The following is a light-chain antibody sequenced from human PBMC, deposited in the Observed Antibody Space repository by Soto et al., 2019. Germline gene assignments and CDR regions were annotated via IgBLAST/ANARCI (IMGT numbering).Light chain of an antibody. V-gene: IGKV1-39*01. CDR3: HQSYSVPLT. J-gene: IGKJ3*01. Sequence: DLQMTQSPSSLSASVGDRVTITCRASQSISSYLSWFQQKPGEAPNLLIYAASSLQTGVPSRFSGSGSGTDFTLTISSLQPEDFATYYCHQSYSVPLTFGPGTKVHIK. CDR1: QSISSY. CDR2: AAS.